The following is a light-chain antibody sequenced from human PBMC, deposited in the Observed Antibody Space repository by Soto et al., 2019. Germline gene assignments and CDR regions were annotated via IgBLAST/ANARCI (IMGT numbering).Light chain of an antibody. CDR1: NIETKS. Sequence: SYELTQPPSVSVAPGQTARITCGGNNIETKSVHWYQQKPGQAPVLVVYDDSGRPSGIPERFSGSKSGNAATLTISRVEAGDEADYYCQLWDGSSDHPGVFGGGTKFTVL. J-gene: IGLJ3*02. CDR2: DDS. V-gene: IGLV3-21*02. CDR3: QLWDGSSDHPGV.